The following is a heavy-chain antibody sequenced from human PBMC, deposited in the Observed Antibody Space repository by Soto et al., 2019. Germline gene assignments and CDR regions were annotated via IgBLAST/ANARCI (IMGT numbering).Heavy chain of an antibody. CDR2: IYYSGST. J-gene: IGHJ3*02. CDR1: GGSISSGGYY. Sequence: QVQLQESGPGLVKPSQTLSLTCTVSGGSISSGGYYWSWIRQYPGKGLEWIGYIYYSGSTYYNPSLKSRVTISVDTSKNQFSLKLSSVTAADTAVYYCARGTDIVVVVAATPGAFDIWGQGTMVTVSS. V-gene: IGHV4-31*03. CDR3: ARGTDIVVVVAATPGAFDI. D-gene: IGHD2-15*01.